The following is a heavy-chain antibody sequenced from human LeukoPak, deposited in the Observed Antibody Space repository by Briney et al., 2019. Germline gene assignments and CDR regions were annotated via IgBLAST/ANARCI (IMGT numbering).Heavy chain of an antibody. CDR2: IIPIFGTA. V-gene: IGHV1-69*06. CDR1: GGTFSSYA. CDR3: ARGFRGLLWFGELSSNPVDY. Sequence: SVKVSCKASGGTFSSYAISWVRQAPGQGLEWMGGIIPIFGTANYAQKFQGRVTITADKSTSTAYMELSSLRSEDTAVYYCARGFRGLLWFGELSSNPVDYWGQGTLVTVSS. J-gene: IGHJ4*02. D-gene: IGHD3-10*01.